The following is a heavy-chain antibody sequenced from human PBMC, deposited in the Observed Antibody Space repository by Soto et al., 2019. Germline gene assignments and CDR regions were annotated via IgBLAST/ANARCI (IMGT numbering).Heavy chain of an antibody. Sequence: SETLSLTCAVYGASLSDNYCNWLRQPPGQGLEWIGEINHSGNTNYNPSLRSRVTISIDTSKNQSSLNLRSVSAADTAVYYCARGRGEFDAWGPGNPVTVSS. CDR3: ARGRGEFDA. D-gene: IGHD2-21*01. J-gene: IGHJ5*02. V-gene: IGHV4-34*01. CDR1: GASLSDNY. CDR2: INHSGNT.